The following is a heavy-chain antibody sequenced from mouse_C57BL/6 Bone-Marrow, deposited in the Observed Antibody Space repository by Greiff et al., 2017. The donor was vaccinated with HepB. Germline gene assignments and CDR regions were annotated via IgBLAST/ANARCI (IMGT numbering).Heavy chain of an antibody. CDR1: GYTFTSYW. CDR3: ARFPYYYGSSYWYFDV. CDR2: IYPSDSET. J-gene: IGHJ1*03. Sequence: QVQLQQPGAELVRPGSSVKLSCKASGYTFTSYWMDWVKLRPGQGLEWIGNIYPSDSETHYNQKFKDKATLTVDKSSSTAYMQLSSLTSEDSAVYYCARFPYYYGSSYWYFDVWGTGTTVTVSS. V-gene: IGHV1-61*01. D-gene: IGHD1-1*01.